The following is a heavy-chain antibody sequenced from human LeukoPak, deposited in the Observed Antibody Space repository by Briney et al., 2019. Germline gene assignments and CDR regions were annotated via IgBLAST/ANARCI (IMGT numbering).Heavy chain of an antibody. CDR3: ARMYRRSGSHRDAFDI. CDR2: IDWDNAK. CDR1: GFPLSSSGMC. D-gene: IGHD1-26*01. V-gene: IGHV2-70*17. Sequence: ESGPALVEPTQTLTLTCTFSGFPLSSSGMCVTWIRQPPGKALEWLARIDWDNAKFHNTSLKTRLTVSKDTSKNQVVLTMTNMDPVDTATYYCARMYRRSGSHRDAFDIWGRGTMVTVSS. J-gene: IGHJ3*02.